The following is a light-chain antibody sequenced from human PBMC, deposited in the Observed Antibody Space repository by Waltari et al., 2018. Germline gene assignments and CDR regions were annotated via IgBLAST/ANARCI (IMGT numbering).Light chain of an antibody. J-gene: IGLJ3*02. CDR2: ENN. CDR3: QSYYGTDWV. V-gene: IGLV6-57*04. Sequence: NFMLTQPHSVSESPGKTVTISCTRSSGSIASNYVQWYQQRPGSAPTTVIYENNQRPSGVSDRFSGSIDSSSNSAPLTSSGLKAEDEADYYCQSYYGTDWVFGGGTKLTVL. CDR1: SGSIASNY.